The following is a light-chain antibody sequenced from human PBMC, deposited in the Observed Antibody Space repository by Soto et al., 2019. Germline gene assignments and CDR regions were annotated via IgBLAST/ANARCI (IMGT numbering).Light chain of an antibody. Sequence: EIVLTQSPGTLSLSPGERATLSCRASQSVSSSYLAWYQQKPGQAPRLLIYGASSRATGIPDRFSGSGSGTGFTLTISRLEPEDFVVYYCQQYGSSPPYTFGQGTKLEIK. CDR3: QQYGSSPPYT. CDR2: GAS. J-gene: IGKJ2*01. V-gene: IGKV3-20*01. CDR1: QSVSSSY.